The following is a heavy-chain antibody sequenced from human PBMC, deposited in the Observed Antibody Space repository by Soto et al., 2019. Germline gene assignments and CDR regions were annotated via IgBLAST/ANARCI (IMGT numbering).Heavy chain of an antibody. CDR3: ARGEQLDHFDY. V-gene: IGHV1-69*12. CDR2: IIPIFGTA. J-gene: IGHJ4*02. CDR1: GGTFSSYA. D-gene: IGHD6-13*01. Sequence: QVQLVQSGAEVKKPGSSVKVSCKASGGTFSSYAISSVRQAPGQGLEWMGGIIPIFGTAHYAQKFQGRLTITADESTSTAYMDLNSLRSEDTAVYYCARGEQLDHFDYWGQGTLVTVSS.